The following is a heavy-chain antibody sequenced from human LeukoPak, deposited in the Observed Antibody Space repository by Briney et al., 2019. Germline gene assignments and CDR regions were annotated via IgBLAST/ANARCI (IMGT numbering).Heavy chain of an antibody. CDR1: GYTFTSYD. V-gene: IGHV1-8*03. Sequence: ASVKVSCKASGYTFTSYDINWVRQAPGQGLEWVGWVNPNSGNTGYAQKFQGRVTITRNTSRGTAYMELSSLRSEDTAVYCCARIVGSSFYYFDYWGQGTLVTVSS. CDR3: ARIVGSSFYYFDY. D-gene: IGHD1-26*01. J-gene: IGHJ4*02. CDR2: VNPNSGNT.